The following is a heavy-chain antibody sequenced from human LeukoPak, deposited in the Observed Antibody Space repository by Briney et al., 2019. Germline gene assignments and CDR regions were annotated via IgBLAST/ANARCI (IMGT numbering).Heavy chain of an antibody. V-gene: IGHV1-69*06. J-gene: IGHJ4*02. Sequence: GSSVKVSCKASGGPFSSNCISWVRQAPGQGLEWMGRIIPIFGTTNYAQNFQGRVTITADKSTSTAYMELSSLRSEDTAVYYCAGGTVNYFDYWGQGTLVTVSS. CDR3: AGGTVNYFDY. D-gene: IGHD3-10*01. CDR1: GGPFSSNC. CDR2: IIPIFGTT.